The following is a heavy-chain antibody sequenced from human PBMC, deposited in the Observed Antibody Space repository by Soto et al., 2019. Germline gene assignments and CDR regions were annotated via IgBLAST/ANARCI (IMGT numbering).Heavy chain of an antibody. CDR3: ATSYGSGYRAFDY. D-gene: IGHD3-10*01. CDR1: GDTFSFYS. J-gene: IGHJ4*02. Sequence: QVQLAQSGAEVKRPGSSVKVSCKASGDTFSFYSINWVRQAPGLGLEWMGRVNPILSLSNYAQRFQGRVTMTADKSTSTAYMVLSSLTSEDTAIFYCATSYGSGYRAFDYWGQGAQVIVSS. V-gene: IGHV1-69*02. CDR2: VNPILSLS.